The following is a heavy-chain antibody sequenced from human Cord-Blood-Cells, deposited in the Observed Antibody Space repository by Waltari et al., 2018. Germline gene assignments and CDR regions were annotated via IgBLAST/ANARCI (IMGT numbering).Heavy chain of an antibody. V-gene: IGHV4-34*01. Sequence: QVQLQQWGAGLLKPSETLSLTCAVYGGSFSGYYWSWIRQPPGKGLEWIGEINHSGSTNYNPSLKSRVTISVDTSKNQFSLKLSSVTAADMAVYYCARGRGWDIWGQGTMVTVSS. D-gene: IGHD2-15*01. J-gene: IGHJ3*02. CDR3: ARGRGWDI. CDR1: GGSFSGYY. CDR2: INHSGST.